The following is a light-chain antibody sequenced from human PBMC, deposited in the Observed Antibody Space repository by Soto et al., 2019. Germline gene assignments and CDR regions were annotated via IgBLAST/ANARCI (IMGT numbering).Light chain of an antibody. J-gene: IGKJ2*01. Sequence: DIQMTQSPSSLSASVGDRVTITCRASQSISTYLNWYQQKAGNVPRLLIFGTSYLQSGVPSRFSGGGSGTDFTLTISSLQPGDFATYYCQQCYSAPYTFGQGSKLEIK. V-gene: IGKV1-39*01. CDR2: GTS. CDR1: QSISTY. CDR3: QQCYSAPYT.